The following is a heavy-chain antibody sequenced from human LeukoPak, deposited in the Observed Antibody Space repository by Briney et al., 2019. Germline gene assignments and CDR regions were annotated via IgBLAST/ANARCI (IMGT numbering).Heavy chain of an antibody. D-gene: IGHD1-20*01. Sequence: GASVKVSCKASGYTFTGYYMHWVRQAPGQGLEWMGWINPNSGGTNYAQKFQGRVTMTRDTSISTAYMELSRLRSDDTAVYYRARPSDGSYNWNDGALDYWGQGTLVTVSS. CDR3: ARPSDGSYNWNDGALDY. V-gene: IGHV1-2*02. J-gene: IGHJ4*01. CDR1: GYTFTGYY. CDR2: INPNSGGT.